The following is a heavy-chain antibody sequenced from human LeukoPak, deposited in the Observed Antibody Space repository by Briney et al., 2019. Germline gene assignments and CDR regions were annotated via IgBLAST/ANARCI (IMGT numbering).Heavy chain of an antibody. CDR2: INPSGGST. CDR1: GGTFSSYA. V-gene: IGHV1-46*01. CDR3: ARDLGITMVRGVLGWFDP. D-gene: IGHD3-10*01. Sequence: GSSVKVSCKASGGTFSSYAISWVRQAPGQGLEWMGIINPSGGSTSYAQKFQGRVTMTRDTSTSTVYMELSSLRSEDTAVYYCARDLGITMVRGVLGWFDPWGQGTLVTVSS. J-gene: IGHJ5*02.